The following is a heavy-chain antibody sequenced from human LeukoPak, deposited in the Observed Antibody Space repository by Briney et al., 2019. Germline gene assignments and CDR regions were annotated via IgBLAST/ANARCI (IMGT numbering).Heavy chain of an antibody. CDR1: GGSFSGYY. CDR3: ARTSGSYPYNWFDP. Sequence: PSETLSLTCAVYGGSFSGYYWSWIRQPPGKGLEWIGYISSTGSTNRNPSLKSRVTLSSDTSKNQFSLKLSSVTAADTAVYYCARTSGSYPYNWFDPWGQGTLVTVFS. CDR2: ISSTGST. D-gene: IGHD1-26*01. V-gene: IGHV4-59*12. J-gene: IGHJ5*02.